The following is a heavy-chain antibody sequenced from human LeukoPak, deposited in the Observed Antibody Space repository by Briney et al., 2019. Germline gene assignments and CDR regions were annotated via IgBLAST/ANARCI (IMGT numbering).Heavy chain of an antibody. Sequence: PSQTLSLNCTVPGGSISSGSYYWSWIRQPAGKGLEWIGRIYTSGSTNYNPSLKSRVTISVDTSKNQFSLKLSSVTAADTAVYYCARDRYDSKRYYYYMDVWGKGTTVTVSS. CDR3: ARDRYDSKRYYYYMDV. V-gene: IGHV4-61*02. CDR2: IYTSGST. D-gene: IGHD3-3*01. J-gene: IGHJ6*03. CDR1: GGSISSGSYY.